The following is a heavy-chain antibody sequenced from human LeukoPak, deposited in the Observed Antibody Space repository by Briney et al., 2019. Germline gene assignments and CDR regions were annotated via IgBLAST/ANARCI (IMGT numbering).Heavy chain of an antibody. D-gene: IGHD3-3*01. V-gene: IGHV4-61*02. CDR1: GGSISSGSYY. CDR2: IYTSGNT. Sequence: TLSLTCTVSGGSISSGSYYWSWIRQPAGKGLEWIGRIYTSGNTNYNPSLKSRVTISVDTSKNQFSLKLSSVTAADTAVYYCARSPTAPDFLGYYYYMDVWGKGTTVTVSS. CDR3: ARSPTAPDFLGYYYYMDV. J-gene: IGHJ6*03.